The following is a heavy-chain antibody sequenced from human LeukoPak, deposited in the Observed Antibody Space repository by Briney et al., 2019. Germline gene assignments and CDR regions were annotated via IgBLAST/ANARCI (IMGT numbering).Heavy chain of an antibody. V-gene: IGHV3-53*01. CDR1: GFTVSGSY. CDR3: ARLVVDSHAFDV. CDR2: LYSVGTI. J-gene: IGHJ3*01. Sequence: GGSLRLSCAASGFTVSGSYMSWLRQAPGKGLEWVSILYSVGTIYYADSVKGRFTISRDNSKNTLYLQMNSLRVEDAAVYYCARLVVDSHAFDVWGQGTMVTVSS. D-gene: IGHD6-19*01.